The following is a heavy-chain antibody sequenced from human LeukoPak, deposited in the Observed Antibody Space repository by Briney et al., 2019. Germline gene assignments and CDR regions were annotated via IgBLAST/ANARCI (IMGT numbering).Heavy chain of an antibody. D-gene: IGHD3-9*01. CDR3: AKGARPSYDILTGYRYYFDY. CDR1: GFTFSSYA. J-gene: IGHJ4*02. CDR2: ISGGGGST. Sequence: GGSLRLSCAASGFTFSSYAMSWVRQAPGKGLEWVSAISGGGGSTYYADSVKGRFTISRDNSKNTLYLQMNSLRAEDTAVYYCAKGARPSYDILTGYRYYFDYWGQGTLVTVSS. V-gene: IGHV3-23*01.